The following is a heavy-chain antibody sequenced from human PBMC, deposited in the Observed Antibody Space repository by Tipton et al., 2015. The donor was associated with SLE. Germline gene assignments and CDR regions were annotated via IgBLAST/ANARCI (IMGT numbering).Heavy chain of an antibody. CDR1: GGSFSSSNYY. D-gene: IGHD7-27*01. J-gene: IGHJ4*02. CDR3: ARTGDITRPFDH. Sequence: TLSLTCTVSGGSFSSSNYYWGWIRQPPGKGLEWIGSVNSGESTYYNPSLKSRVTISVDTSKNQFSLKLTSETAADTAVYYCARTGDITRPFDHWGQGTLVTVSS. CDR2: VNSGEST. V-gene: IGHV4-39*01.